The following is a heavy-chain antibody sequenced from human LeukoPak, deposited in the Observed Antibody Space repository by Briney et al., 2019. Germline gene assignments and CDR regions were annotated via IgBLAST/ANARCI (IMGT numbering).Heavy chain of an antibody. D-gene: IGHD3-22*01. Sequence: GRFTVSRDNAKNSLYLQVNCLRVEDTAVYYCARVNYDIRCFDSWGQGTLVTVSS. V-gene: IGHV3-7*04. CDR3: ARVNYDIRCFDS. J-gene: IGHJ4*02.